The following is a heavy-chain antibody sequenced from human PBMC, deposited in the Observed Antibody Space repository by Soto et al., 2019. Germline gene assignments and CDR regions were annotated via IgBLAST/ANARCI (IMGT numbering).Heavy chain of an antibody. CDR1: GYTFNTYD. D-gene: IGHD3-22*01. J-gene: IGHJ6*02. Sequence: ASVKVSCKASGYTFNTYDINWVRQATGQGLEWMGWMNPESGSTGFAQSFQGRITLTRNTSLNTVYMEVSSLTNEDTVVYFCARSGGSGYYSAHYYGMDVWGPGTTVTVSS. V-gene: IGHV1-8*01. CDR2: MNPESGST. CDR3: ARSGGSGYYSAHYYGMDV.